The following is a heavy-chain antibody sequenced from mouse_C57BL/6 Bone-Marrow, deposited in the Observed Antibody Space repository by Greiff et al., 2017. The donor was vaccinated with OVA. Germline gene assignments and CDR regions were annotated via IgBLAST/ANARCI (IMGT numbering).Heavy chain of an antibody. Sequence: EVKLMESGGGLVQPGGSMKLSCVASGFTFSNYWMNWVRQSPEKGLEWVAQIRLKSDNYATHYAESVKGRFTISRDDSKSSVYLQMNNLRAEDTGIYYCTGGYGSTWFAYWGQGTLVTVSA. CDR2: IRLKSDNYAT. D-gene: IGHD1-1*01. CDR1: GFTFSNYW. J-gene: IGHJ3*01. CDR3: TGGYGSTWFAY. V-gene: IGHV6-3*01.